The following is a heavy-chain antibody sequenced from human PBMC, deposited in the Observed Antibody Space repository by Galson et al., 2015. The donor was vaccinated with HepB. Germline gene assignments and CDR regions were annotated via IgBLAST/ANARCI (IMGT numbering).Heavy chain of an antibody. CDR1: GFTFSSYA. Sequence: RLSCAASGFTFSSYAMHWVRQAPGKGMEWVAVISYDGSNKYYADSVKGRFTISRDNSKNTLYLQMNSLRAEDTAVYYCARDRVAYYYGSGALDVWGQGTTVTVSS. D-gene: IGHD3-10*01. CDR3: ARDRVAYYYGSGALDV. CDR2: ISYDGSNK. V-gene: IGHV3-30-3*01. J-gene: IGHJ6*02.